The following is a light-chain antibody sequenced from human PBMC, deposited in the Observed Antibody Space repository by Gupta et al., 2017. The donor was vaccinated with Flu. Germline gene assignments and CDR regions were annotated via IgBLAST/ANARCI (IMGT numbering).Light chain of an antibody. CDR3: ATWDDSLNGPV. CDR1: NSNIGRNT. Sequence: QSLLTQPPSSSGTPGQRVTISSSGSNSNIGRNTLSWYQQHPGAAPKLIIQNDNQRPSGVPVRFSGSKAGTSASLTISGLQSEDEGDFYCATWDDSLNGPVFGGGTRLTVL. V-gene: IGLV1-44*01. CDR2: NDN. J-gene: IGLJ3*02.